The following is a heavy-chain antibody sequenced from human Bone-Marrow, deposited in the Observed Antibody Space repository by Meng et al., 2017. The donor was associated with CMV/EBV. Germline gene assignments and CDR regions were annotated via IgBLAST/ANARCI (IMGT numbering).Heavy chain of an antibody. V-gene: IGHV3-30*02. CDR3: AKYNDFWSGYYFMSYGMDV. J-gene: IGHJ6*02. Sequence: GGSLRLSCAASGFTFSSYAMHWVRQAPGKGLEWVAFIRYDGSNKYYADSVKGRFTISRDNSKNTLYLQMNSLRAEDTAVYYCAKYNDFWSGYYFMSYGMDVWGQGTTVTVSS. CDR2: IRYDGSNK. D-gene: IGHD3-3*01. CDR1: GFTFSSYA.